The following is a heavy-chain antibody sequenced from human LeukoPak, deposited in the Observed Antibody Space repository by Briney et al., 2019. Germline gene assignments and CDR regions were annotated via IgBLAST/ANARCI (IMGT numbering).Heavy chain of an antibody. V-gene: IGHV3-23*01. Sequence: GGSLRLSCAASGFTFSSYSMSWVRQAPGKGLEWVSVVSGDGRRTKYADSVKGRFTISRDNSRNTLYLQMNSLRAEDTAVYYCAKTWFGEILSNWFDPWGQGTLVTVS. D-gene: IGHD3-10*01. CDR2: VSGDGRRT. CDR1: GFTFSSYS. J-gene: IGHJ5*02. CDR3: AKTWFGEILSNWFDP.